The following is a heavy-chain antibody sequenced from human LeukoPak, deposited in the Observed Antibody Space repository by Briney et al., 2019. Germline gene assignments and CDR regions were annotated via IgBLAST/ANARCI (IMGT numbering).Heavy chain of an antibody. CDR3: AKDER. J-gene: IGHJ4*02. CDR1: GFTFSGSW. V-gene: IGHV3-7*01. CDR2: INTDGSEQ. Sequence: PGGSLRLSCAASGFTFSGSWMSWVRQAPGKGLEWVANINTDGSEQYYVVSVRGRFTISRDNAKNSLYLQMDSLRADDTALYYCAKDERWGQGILVTVS.